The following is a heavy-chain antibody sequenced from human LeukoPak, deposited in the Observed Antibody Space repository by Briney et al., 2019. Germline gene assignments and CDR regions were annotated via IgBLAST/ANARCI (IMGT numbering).Heavy chain of an antibody. CDR3: ARFYRIVGANVAFDI. D-gene: IGHD1-26*01. V-gene: IGHV4-39*07. CDR2: IYYTGST. Sequence: SETLSLTCTVSGGSISSSSYYWGWIRQPPGKGLEWIGNIYYTGSTYYNPSLKSRVTISVDTSKNQFSLKLSSVTAADTAVYYCARFYRIVGANVAFDIWGQGTMVTVSS. J-gene: IGHJ3*02. CDR1: GGSISSSSYY.